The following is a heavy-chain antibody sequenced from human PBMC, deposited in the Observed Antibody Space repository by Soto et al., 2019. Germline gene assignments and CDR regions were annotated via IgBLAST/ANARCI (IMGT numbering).Heavy chain of an antibody. V-gene: IGHV3-53*01. CDR1: GFTVSSNY. Sequence: PGGSLRLSCAASGFTVSSNYMSWVRQAPGKGLEWVSVIYSGGSTYYADSVKGRFTISRDNSKNTLYLQMNSLRAEDTAVYYCARSVAVDGTGGDDAFDIWGQGTMVTV. D-gene: IGHD6-19*01. J-gene: IGHJ3*02. CDR3: ARSVAVDGTGGDDAFDI. CDR2: IYSGGST.